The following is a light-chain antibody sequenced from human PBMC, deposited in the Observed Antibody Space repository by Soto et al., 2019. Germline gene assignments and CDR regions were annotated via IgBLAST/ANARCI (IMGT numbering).Light chain of an antibody. CDR2: EVN. Sequence: QSVLTQPPSASGSPGQSVTISCTGTSSDVGGYDYVSWYQQHPGKAPKLIIYEVNKRPSGVPDRFSGSKSGNTASLTVSGLQAEDEADYYCSSYAGSNRVFGTGTKVTVL. V-gene: IGLV2-8*01. CDR3: SSYAGSNRV. J-gene: IGLJ1*01. CDR1: SSDVGGYDY.